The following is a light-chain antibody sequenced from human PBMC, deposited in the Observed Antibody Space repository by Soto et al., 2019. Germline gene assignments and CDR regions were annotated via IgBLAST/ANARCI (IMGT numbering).Light chain of an antibody. CDR2: ADS. CDR3: QQRYNWPIT. J-gene: IGKJ5*01. Sequence: EIVLTQSPGTLSLSPGETSALACRASQSFSGYIGWYQQKPGQAPRLLIYADSNRATGIPARFSGSGSGTDFTLTISSLEPEDFSVYYCQQRYNWPITFGQGTRLEIK. CDR1: QSFSGY. V-gene: IGKV3-11*01.